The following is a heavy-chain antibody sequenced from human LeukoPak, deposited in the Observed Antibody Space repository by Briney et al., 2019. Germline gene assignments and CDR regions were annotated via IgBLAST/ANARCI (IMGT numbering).Heavy chain of an antibody. V-gene: IGHV1-46*01. CDR2: INPTDGTT. CDR1: GYSFAIYQ. J-gene: IGHJ4*02. D-gene: IGHD2-2*01. Sequence: GASVKVSCKTSGYSFAIYQMHWVRQAPGQGLEWMGVINPTDGTTTYAQKFQGRVTMTRDTSTSTVYMELSSLRSEDTAVYFCARDRGVVPAAILDYWGQGTLVTVSS. CDR3: ARDRGVVPAAILDY.